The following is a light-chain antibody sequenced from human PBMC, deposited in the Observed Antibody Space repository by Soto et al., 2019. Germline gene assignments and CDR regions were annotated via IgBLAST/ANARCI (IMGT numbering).Light chain of an antibody. CDR2: GAS. V-gene: IGKV3-20*01. CDR3: QQYGSSPYT. CDR1: QCVSSSS. J-gene: IGKJ2*01. Sequence: EIVLTQSPGTLSLSPGERATLSCRASQCVSSSSLAWYQQKPGQAPRLLIYGASSMATGIPDRFSGSGSGTDFTLTISRLEPEDFAVYYCQQYGSSPYTFGQGTKLEIK.